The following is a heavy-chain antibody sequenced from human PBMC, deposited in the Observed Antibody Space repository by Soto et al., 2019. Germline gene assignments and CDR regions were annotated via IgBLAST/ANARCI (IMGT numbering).Heavy chain of an antibody. Sequence: PSETLSLTCTVSGGSISSNWWSWVRQPPGKGLEWIGEIYHLGSINYNPSLKSRVTMSVDTSKNQFSLALNSVIAADTATYYCARGGISHWAYFYYMDVWDRGTTVTVSS. CDR3: ARGGISHWAYFYYMDV. J-gene: IGHJ6*03. CDR2: IYHLGSI. V-gene: IGHV4-4*02. D-gene: IGHD2-21*01. CDR1: GGSISSNW.